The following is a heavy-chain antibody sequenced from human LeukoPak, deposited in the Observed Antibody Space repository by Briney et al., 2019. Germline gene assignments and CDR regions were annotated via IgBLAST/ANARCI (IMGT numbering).Heavy chain of an antibody. V-gene: IGHV3-23*01. CDR2: DASSTTST. Sequence: GGSVRLFCKASEFRLSHYAMRWVRQAPGKGLEGVSADASSTTSTYYATSVRGRFTISRDQSMNTVYLQMNSLRVDDTAVYYCSKAPRETCTGAVCYYLDVWGKGTTVIVSS. CDR1: EFRLSHYA. J-gene: IGHJ6*03. CDR3: SKAPRETCTGAVCYYLDV. D-gene: IGHD2-8*02.